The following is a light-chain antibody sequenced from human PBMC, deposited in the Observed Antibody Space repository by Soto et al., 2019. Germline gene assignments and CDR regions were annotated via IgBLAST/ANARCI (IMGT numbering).Light chain of an antibody. CDR2: EVN. CDR3: SSYAGSNSVGV. J-gene: IGLJ2*01. CDR1: SSDVGGYNY. Sequence: QSVLTQPPSASGSPGQSVTISCTGTSSDVGGYNYVSWYQQHPGKAPKLMIYEVNKRPSGVPDRFSGSKSGNTASLTVSGLQAEDEADYYCSSYAGSNSVGVFGGGTKLTVL. V-gene: IGLV2-8*01.